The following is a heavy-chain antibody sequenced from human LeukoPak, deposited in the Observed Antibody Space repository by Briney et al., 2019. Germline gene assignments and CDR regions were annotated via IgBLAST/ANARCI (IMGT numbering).Heavy chain of an antibody. D-gene: IGHD5/OR15-5a*01. CDR1: GFTFSSYV. Sequence: PGGSLRLSCEASGFTFSSYVMSWVRQAPGKGLEWVAAISGPAGSWDYADSVKGRFTVSRDNSKNTFFLQMNSLRAEDTATYYCAKKVGLVSAPLWYFDVWGQGTLVAVSS. V-gene: IGHV3-23*01. CDR3: AKKVGLVSAPLWYFDV. CDR2: ISGPAGSW. J-gene: IGHJ4*02.